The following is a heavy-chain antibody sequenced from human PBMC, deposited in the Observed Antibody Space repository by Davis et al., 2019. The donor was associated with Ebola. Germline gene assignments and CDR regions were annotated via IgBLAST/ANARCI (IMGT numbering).Heavy chain of an antibody. Sequence: LRLSCTVSGGSISSGDYYWSWIRQPPGKGLEWIGYIYYSGSTYYNPSLKSRVTISVDTSKNQFSLKLSSVTAADTAVYYCAGYSSSSSDLYYYYGMDVWGQGTTVTVSS. D-gene: IGHD6-6*01. CDR1: GGSISSGDYY. CDR2: IYYSGST. CDR3: AGYSSSSSDLYYYYGMDV. V-gene: IGHV4-30-4*01. J-gene: IGHJ6*02.